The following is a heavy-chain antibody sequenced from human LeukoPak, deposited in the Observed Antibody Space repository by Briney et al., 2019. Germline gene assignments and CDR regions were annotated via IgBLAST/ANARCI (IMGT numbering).Heavy chain of an antibody. CDR1: GFTFSNYW. D-gene: IGHD5-12*01. V-gene: IGHV3-9*01. Sequence: GGSLRLSCAASGFTFSNYWMHWVRQVPGKGLEWVSGINWNSDSIGYAVRGRFTISRDNAKNSLYLQMNSLRVEDTASYYCVTNGGGDSGYGNFDYWGQGTLVTVSS. CDR2: INWNSDSI. J-gene: IGHJ4*02. CDR3: VTNGGGDSGYGNFDY.